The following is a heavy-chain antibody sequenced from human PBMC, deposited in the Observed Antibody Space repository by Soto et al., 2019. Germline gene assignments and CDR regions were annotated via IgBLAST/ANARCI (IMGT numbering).Heavy chain of an antibody. V-gene: IGHV1-18*01. CDR3: TRETHHLVKAAVDI. CDR1: GYTFSSYG. J-gene: IGHJ3*02. Sequence: QGQLVQSGAEVKKPGASVKVFCKASGYTFSSYGISWVRQAPGQGLELLGWISGYNGNTKYAQKLHGTVNITTDTSTDPAYKELSSARSDDTAVYYCTRETHHLVKAAVDIWGQGTMVTVSS. D-gene: IGHD6-13*01. CDR2: ISGYNGNT.